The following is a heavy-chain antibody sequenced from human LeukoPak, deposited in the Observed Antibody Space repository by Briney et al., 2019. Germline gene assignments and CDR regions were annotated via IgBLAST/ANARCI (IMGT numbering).Heavy chain of an antibody. D-gene: IGHD3-10*01. CDR3: ARDRYYGSGEGFDP. Sequence: PSETLSLTCTVSGGSISSYYWSWIRQPAGKGLEWIGRIYTSGSTNYNPTLKSRVTMSVDTSKNQFSLKPSSVTAADTAVYYCARDRYYGSGEGFDPWGQGTLVTVSS. CDR1: GGSISSYY. CDR2: IYTSGST. V-gene: IGHV4-4*07. J-gene: IGHJ5*02.